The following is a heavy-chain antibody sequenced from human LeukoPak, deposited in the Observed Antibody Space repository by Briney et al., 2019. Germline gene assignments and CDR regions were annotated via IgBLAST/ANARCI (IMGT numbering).Heavy chain of an antibody. Sequence: PGGSLRLSCAASGFIFDDHGMSRVRQVPGKGLEWVSGINWNGGSTGYADSVKGRFTISRDNAKKSLYLQMNSLRAEDTALYYCAGGDRNGWYFDYWGQGILVTVSS. V-gene: IGHV3-20*04. CDR2: INWNGGST. J-gene: IGHJ4*02. CDR1: GFIFDDHG. CDR3: AGGDRNGWYFDY. D-gene: IGHD6-19*01.